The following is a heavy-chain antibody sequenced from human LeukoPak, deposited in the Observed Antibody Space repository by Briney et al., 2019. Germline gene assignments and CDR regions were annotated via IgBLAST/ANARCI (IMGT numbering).Heavy chain of an antibody. CDR1: GFTFSSYS. V-gene: IGHV3-48*02. D-gene: IGHD6-13*01. Sequence: GGSLRLSCAASGFTFSSYSMNWVRQVPGKGLEWVSYISSGSESGTYYADSVKGRFTISRDNAKNSLYLQMNSLRDEDTAVYYCAREYSSSYYFDYWGQGTLVTVSS. CDR2: ISSGSESGT. CDR3: AREYSSSYYFDY. J-gene: IGHJ4*02.